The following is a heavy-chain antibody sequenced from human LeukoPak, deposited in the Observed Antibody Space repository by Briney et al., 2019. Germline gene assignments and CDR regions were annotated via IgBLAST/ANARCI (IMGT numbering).Heavy chain of an antibody. CDR1: GFTFSGYN. V-gene: IGHV3-21*01. CDR2: ISSRSSYI. D-gene: IGHD3-3*01. J-gene: IGHJ4*02. Sequence: GGSLRLSCAASGFTFSGYNMKWVRQAPGQGLEWVSSISSRSSYIFYADSVKGRFTISRDNAKKSLYPQMNSLRAEDTAVYYCASGVNYFDYWGQGTLVTVSS. CDR3: ASGVNYFDY.